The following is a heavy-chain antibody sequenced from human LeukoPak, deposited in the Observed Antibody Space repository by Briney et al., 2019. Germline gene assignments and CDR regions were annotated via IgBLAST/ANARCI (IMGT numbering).Heavy chain of an antibody. CDR1: GFTFSSFG. D-gene: IGHD3-10*01. V-gene: IGHV3-64D*06. CDR3: VKDDSYYYGSGIYPY. Sequence: PGGSLRLSCSASGFTFSSFGLHWVRQAPGKGLEYVSGIRNNGGSTYYADSVTGRFTISRDNSKNTLYLQMGSLRAEDTAIYYCVKDDSYYYGSGIYPYWGQGTLVTVSS. J-gene: IGHJ4*02. CDR2: IRNNGGST.